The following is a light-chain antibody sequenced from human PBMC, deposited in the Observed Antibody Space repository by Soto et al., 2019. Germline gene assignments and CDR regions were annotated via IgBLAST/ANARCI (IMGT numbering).Light chain of an antibody. CDR2: KAS. CDR3: QPYYSYSSMYT. CDR1: QSVSSW. V-gene: IGKV1-5*03. J-gene: IGKJ2*01. Sequence: DIQMTQSPSTLSASVGDRVTITCRASQSVSSWLAWYQQRPGKAPQLLIYKASSLQSGVPSRFSGSGSGTEFPLTISSLHPDDFATYFCQPYYSYSSMYTFGQGTRLEIK.